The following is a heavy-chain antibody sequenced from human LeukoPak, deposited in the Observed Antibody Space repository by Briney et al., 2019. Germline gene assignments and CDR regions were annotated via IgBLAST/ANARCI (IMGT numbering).Heavy chain of an antibody. CDR3: ASSIPGATVAS. Sequence: ASVNVSCKASGYTFTSYGISWVRQAPGQGLEWMGWISAYNGNTNYAQKLQGRVTMTTDTSTSTAYMELRSLRSDDTAAYYCASSIPGATVASWGQGTLVTVSS. V-gene: IGHV1-18*01. D-gene: IGHD4-23*01. J-gene: IGHJ5*02. CDR1: GYTFTSYG. CDR2: ISAYNGNT.